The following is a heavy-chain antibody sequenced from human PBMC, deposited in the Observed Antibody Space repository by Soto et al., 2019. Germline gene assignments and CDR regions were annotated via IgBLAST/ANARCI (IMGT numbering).Heavy chain of an antibody. CDR2: ISYDGNNN. V-gene: IGHV3-30*04. CDR3: AKDQTDGWCSGGSCYYYYGMDV. D-gene: IGHD2-15*01. CDR1: GFTFSTYA. Sequence: QVQLVESGGGVVQPGRSLRLSCAASGFTFSTYAIHWVRQAPGKGLEWLAVISYDGNNNYYADSVKGRFTISRDNSKNTLYLQMNSLRAEDTAVYYCAKDQTDGWCSGGSCYYYYGMDVWGQGTTVTVSS. J-gene: IGHJ6*02.